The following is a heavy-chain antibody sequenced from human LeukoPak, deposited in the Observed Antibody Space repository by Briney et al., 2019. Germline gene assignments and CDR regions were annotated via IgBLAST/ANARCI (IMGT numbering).Heavy chain of an antibody. CDR1: GYSFTSYW. CDR3: ARHRTYYYDSSGYQIDY. D-gene: IGHD3-22*01. J-gene: IGHJ4*02. V-gene: IGHV5-51*01. CDR2: IYHGDSDT. Sequence: GAALQISCKGSGYSFTSYWIGWVRRMPGKDLEWMGVIYHGDSDTRYSPSFQGQVTISADSSISTAYLQWSSLKASDTAMYYCARHRTYYYDSSGYQIDYWGQGPLVTVSS.